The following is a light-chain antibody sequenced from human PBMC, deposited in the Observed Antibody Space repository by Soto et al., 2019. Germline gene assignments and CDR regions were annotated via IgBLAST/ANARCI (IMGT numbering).Light chain of an antibody. CDR3: QQSYSIPRT. J-gene: IGKJ1*01. CDR1: QSISYY. Sequence: DIQMTQSPSTRYASVGDRVTITCRASQSISYYLNWYQQKPGKAPKVVIHTASSVPGVVPSRFSGRGSGTDFTLTISSLQPEDFATYYCQQSYSIPRTFVQGTKVDIK. CDR2: TAS. V-gene: IGKV1-39*01.